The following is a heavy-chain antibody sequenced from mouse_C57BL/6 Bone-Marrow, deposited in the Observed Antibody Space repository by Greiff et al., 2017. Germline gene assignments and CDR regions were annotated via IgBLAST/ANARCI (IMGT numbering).Heavy chain of an antibody. Sequence: EVKLVESGGDLVKPGGSLKLSCAASGFTFSSYGMSWVSQTPDKRLEWVATISSGGSYTYYPDSVKGRFTIARDKAKNTLYLQMSSLKSEDTAMYYCARYYYDYFDYWGQGTTLTVSS. D-gene: IGHD1-1*01. CDR3: ARYYYDYFDY. CDR1: GFTFSSYG. V-gene: IGHV5-6*01. J-gene: IGHJ2*01. CDR2: ISSGGSYT.